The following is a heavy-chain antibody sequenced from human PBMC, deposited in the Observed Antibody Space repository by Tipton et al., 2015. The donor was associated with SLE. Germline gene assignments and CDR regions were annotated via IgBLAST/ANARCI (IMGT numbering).Heavy chain of an antibody. V-gene: IGHV3-53*05. J-gene: IGHJ4*02. CDR1: GFTFGDYA. Sequence: GSLRLSCTASGFTFGDYAMSWVRQAPGKGLEWVSVLYSGGSTYYADSVKGRFTISRDNSKNTLYLQMNSLRAEDTAVYYCARVPEQQLVYDYWGQGTLVTVSS. D-gene: IGHD6-13*01. CDR3: ARVPEQQLVYDY. CDR2: LYSGGST.